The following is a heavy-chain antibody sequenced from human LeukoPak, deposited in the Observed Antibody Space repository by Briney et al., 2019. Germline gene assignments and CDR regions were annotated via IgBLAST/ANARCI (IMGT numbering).Heavy chain of an antibody. Sequence: ASVKISCTASGYTFTSYYMHWVRQAPGQGLEWMGIINPSGGSTSYAQKFQGRVTMTRDTSTSTVYMELSSLRSEDTAVYYCAREELRIAYYYYGMDVWGKGTTVTVSS. V-gene: IGHV1-46*01. D-gene: IGHD1-26*01. CDR2: INPSGGST. CDR3: AREELRIAYYYYGMDV. CDR1: GYTFTSYY. J-gene: IGHJ6*04.